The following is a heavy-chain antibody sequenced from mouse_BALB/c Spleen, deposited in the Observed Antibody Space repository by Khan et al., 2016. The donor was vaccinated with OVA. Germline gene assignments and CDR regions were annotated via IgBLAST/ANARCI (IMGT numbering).Heavy chain of an antibody. V-gene: IGHV1S81*02. CDR3: ARSGYGNPFAS. Sequence: QVQLQQPGAELVKPGSSLKISCKASGYTFTSYYMYWVKQRPGQGLEWIGGINPSNGGTHFNEKFKSKATLTVDKSSSKAYMQLSSLTSVDSAVYYCARSGYGNPFASWVLGTLVTVSA. CDR1: GYTFTSYY. D-gene: IGHD2-1*01. J-gene: IGHJ3*01. CDR2: INPSNGGT.